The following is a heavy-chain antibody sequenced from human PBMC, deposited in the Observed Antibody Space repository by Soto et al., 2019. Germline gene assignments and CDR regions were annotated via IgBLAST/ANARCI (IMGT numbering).Heavy chain of an antibody. CDR2: IKQDGSEK. CDR1: GFTFSSYR. J-gene: IGHJ5*02. D-gene: IGHD3-3*01. Sequence: PGGSLRLSCAASGFTFSSYRVSWVRQAPGKGLEWVANIKQDGSEKYYVDSVKGRFTISRDNAKNSLYLQMNSLRAEDTAVYYCARMELTYYDFWSGYPTYNWFDPWGQGTLVTVSS. CDR3: ARMELTYYDFWSGYPTYNWFDP. V-gene: IGHV3-7*01.